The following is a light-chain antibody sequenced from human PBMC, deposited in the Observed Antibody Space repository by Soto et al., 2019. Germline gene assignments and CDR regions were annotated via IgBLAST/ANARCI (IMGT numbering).Light chain of an antibody. V-gene: IGKV3-11*01. CDR2: DAS. CDR1: QSISSY. J-gene: IGKJ4*01. Sequence: TLSLSPGERATLSCRASQSISSYLAWYQQKPGQAPRLLIYDASNRATGIPARFSGSGSGTDFTLTISSLEPEDFAVYYCQQRSNWPLTFGGGTKVDI. CDR3: QQRSNWPLT.